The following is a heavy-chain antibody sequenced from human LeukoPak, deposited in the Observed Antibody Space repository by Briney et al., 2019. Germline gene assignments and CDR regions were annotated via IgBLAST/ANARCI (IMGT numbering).Heavy chain of an antibody. V-gene: IGHV3-23*01. CDR3: AKFLPTHIVVANYYFDY. CDR1: GFTFSSYA. Sequence: GGSLRLSCAASGFTFSSYAMSWVRQAPGKGLEWLSAISGSGGSTYYADSVKGRFTISRDNSKNTLYLQINSLRAEDTAVYYCAKFLPTHIVVANYYFDYWGQGTLVTVSS. J-gene: IGHJ4*02. D-gene: IGHD2-21*01. CDR2: ISGSGGST.